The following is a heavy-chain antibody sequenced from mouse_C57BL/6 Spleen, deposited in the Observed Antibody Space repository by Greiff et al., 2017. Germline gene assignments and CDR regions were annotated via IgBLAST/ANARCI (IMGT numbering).Heavy chain of an antibody. V-gene: IGHV1-55*01. J-gene: IGHJ2*01. CDR2: IYPGSGST. CDR1: GYTFTSYW. Sequence: QVPLQQPGAELVKPGASVKMSCKASGYTFTSYWITWVKQRPGQGLEWIGDIYPGSGSTNYNEKFKSKATLTVDTSSSTAYMQLSSLTSEDSAVYYCARGGQLRLRKYFDYWGQGTTLTVSS. D-gene: IGHD3-2*02. CDR3: ARGGQLRLRKYFDY.